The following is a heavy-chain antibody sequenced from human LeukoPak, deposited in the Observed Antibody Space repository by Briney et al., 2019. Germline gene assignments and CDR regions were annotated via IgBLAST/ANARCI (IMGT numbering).Heavy chain of an antibody. CDR1: GFTFGDYA. CDR2: IRSKAYGGTT. CDR3: TRDQTPYY. Sequence: GGSLRLSCTASGFTFGDYAMTWVRQAPGKGLEWVGFIRSKAYGGTTEYAASVKGRFTISRGDFKSIAYLQMNSLKTEDTAVYYCTRDQTPYYWGQGTLVTVSS. V-gene: IGHV3-49*04. J-gene: IGHJ4*02.